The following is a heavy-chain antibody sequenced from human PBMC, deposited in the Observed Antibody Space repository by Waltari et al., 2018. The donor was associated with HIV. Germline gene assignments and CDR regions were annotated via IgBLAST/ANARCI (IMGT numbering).Heavy chain of an antibody. J-gene: IGHJ6*02. CDR3: ARDPWDIAADLYYYYGMDV. CDR1: GITFSSYG. D-gene: IGHD6-13*01. Sequence: QEQLVESGGGVVQPGRSLRLSCAASGITFSSYGMHWVRQAPGKGVEWVAVIGYDGGNKYYADSVKGRFTISRDNSKNTLYLQMNSLRAEDTAVYYCARDPWDIAADLYYYYGMDVWGQGTTVTVSS. CDR2: IGYDGGNK. V-gene: IGHV3-33*01.